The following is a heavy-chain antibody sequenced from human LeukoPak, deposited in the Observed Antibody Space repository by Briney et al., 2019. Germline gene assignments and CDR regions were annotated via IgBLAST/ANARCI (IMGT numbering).Heavy chain of an antibody. CDR2: INPNSGGT. J-gene: IGHJ4*02. Sequence: ASVKLSCKASGYTFTGSYMNWVRQAPGQGLEWMRWINPNSGGTNYAQKFQGRVTMTRNTSISTAYMELSRLRSDDTAVYCCARDGVAGPFDYWGQGTLVTVSS. CDR3: ARDGVAGPFDY. CDR1: GYTFTGSY. D-gene: IGHD6-19*01. V-gene: IGHV1-2*02.